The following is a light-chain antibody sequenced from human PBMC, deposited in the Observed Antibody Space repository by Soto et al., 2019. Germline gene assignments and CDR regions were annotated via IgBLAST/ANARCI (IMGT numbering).Light chain of an antibody. Sequence: QSALTQPASVSGSPGQSITISCTGTSSDVGGYNYVSWYQQHPGKAPKLMIYEVSNRPSGISNRFSGSTSGNTASLTISGLRAEDEADYYCSSYTSSSTLYVFGTGTKLTVL. CDR2: EVS. V-gene: IGLV2-14*01. J-gene: IGLJ1*01. CDR1: SSDVGGYNY. CDR3: SSYTSSSTLYV.